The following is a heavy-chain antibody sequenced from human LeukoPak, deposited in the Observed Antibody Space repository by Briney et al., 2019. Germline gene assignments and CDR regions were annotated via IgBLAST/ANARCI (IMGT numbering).Heavy chain of an antibody. CDR1: GGSISSSNW. Sequence: SETLSLTCAVSGGSISSSNWWSWVRQPPGKGLEWIGEIYHSGSTNYNPSLKSRVTISVDTSKNQFSLKLSSVTAADTAVYYCARGGRALGWFDPWGQGTLVTVSS. CDR2: IYHSGST. CDR3: ARGGRALGWFDP. J-gene: IGHJ5*02. V-gene: IGHV4-4*02. D-gene: IGHD3-3*02.